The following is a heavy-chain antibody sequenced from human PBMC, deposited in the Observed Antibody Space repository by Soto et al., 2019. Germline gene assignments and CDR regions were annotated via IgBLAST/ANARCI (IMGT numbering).Heavy chain of an antibody. CDR2: ILPFFGTA. J-gene: IGHJ3*01. CDR3: TMGHAVGGNSAAFDV. Sequence: QVQLVQSGAEVKKPGSSVKVSCKASGGSFRREAINWVRQAPGQGPEWMGNILPFFGTADYAQTFQGRVTLTADASTTTVYMALSRLRFEDTALYYWTMGHAVGGNSAAFDVWGQGKMVIVSS. D-gene: IGHD3-16*01. V-gene: IGHV1-69*15. CDR1: GGSFRREA.